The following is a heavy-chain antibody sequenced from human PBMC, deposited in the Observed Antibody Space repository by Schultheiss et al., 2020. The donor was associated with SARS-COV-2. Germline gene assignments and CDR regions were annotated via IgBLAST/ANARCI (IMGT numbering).Heavy chain of an antibody. V-gene: IGHV4-34*01. Sequence: SETLSLTCAVYGGSFSGYYWNWIRQPPGKGLEWIGEINHSGSTNYNPSLKSRVTISVDTSKNQFSLKLSSVTAADTAVYYCARAKARRLQTSYYYYGMDVWGQGTTVTVSS. CDR1: GGSFSGYY. D-gene: IGHD4-11*01. CDR2: INHSGST. J-gene: IGHJ6*02. CDR3: ARAKARRLQTSYYYYGMDV.